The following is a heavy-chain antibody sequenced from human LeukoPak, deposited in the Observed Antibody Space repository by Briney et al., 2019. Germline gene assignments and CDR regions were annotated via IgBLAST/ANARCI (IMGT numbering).Heavy chain of an antibody. CDR3: ARDDRVRGVIQRWFDP. CDR1: GYTFTSYG. J-gene: IGHJ5*02. D-gene: IGHD3-10*01. Sequence: ASVKVSCKASGYTFTSYGISWVRQAPGQGLEWVGWISAYNGNTNYAQKLQGRVTMTTDTSTSTAYMELRSLRSDDTAVYYCARDDRVRGVIQRWFDPWGQGTLVTVSS. CDR2: ISAYNGNT. V-gene: IGHV1-18*01.